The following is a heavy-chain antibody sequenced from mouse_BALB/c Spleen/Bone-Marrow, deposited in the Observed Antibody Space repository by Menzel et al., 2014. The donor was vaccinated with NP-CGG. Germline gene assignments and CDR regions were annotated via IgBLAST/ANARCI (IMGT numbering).Heavy chain of an antibody. Sequence: EVQLQQSGAEVVKPGASVKISCKASGYIFTDYNMDWVKQSHGKSLEWIGDINPKNDSTKYNQKFQGKATLTVDKSSSTAHLELRTLAAEDVASCYCGRFATAATAMDYWGQGTSVTVSS. D-gene: IGHD1-2*01. CDR2: INPKNDST. V-gene: IGHV1-18*01. J-gene: IGHJ4*01. CDR1: GYIFTDYN. CDR3: GRFATAATAMDY.